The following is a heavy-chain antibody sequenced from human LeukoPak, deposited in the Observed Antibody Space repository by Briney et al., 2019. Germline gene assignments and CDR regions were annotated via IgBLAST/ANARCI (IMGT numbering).Heavy chain of an antibody. CDR2: ISAYNGNT. CDR3: ARADGSGSYSPYYFDY. J-gene: IGHJ4*02. Sequence: ASVKVSCKASGYTFTGYYMHWVRQAPGQGLEWMGWISAYNGNTNYAQKLQGRVTMTTDTSTSTAYMELRSLRSDDTAVYYCARADGSGSYSPYYFDYWGQGTLVTVSS. D-gene: IGHD3-10*01. V-gene: IGHV1-18*04. CDR1: GYTFTGYY.